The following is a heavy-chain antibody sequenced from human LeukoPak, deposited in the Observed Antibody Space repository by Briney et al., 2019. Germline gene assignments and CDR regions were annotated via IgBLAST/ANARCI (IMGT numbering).Heavy chain of an antibody. J-gene: IGHJ4*02. CDR3: AKDWSGSSQGFDY. CDR2: ISYDGSNK. D-gene: IGHD6-6*01. CDR1: GFTFSSYA. V-gene: IGHV3-30-3*01. Sequence: GGSLRLSCAASGFTFSSYAMSWVRQAPGKGLEWVAVISYDGSNKYYADSVKGRFTISRDNSKNTLYLQMNSLRAEDTAVYYCAKDWSGSSQGFDYWGQGTLVTVSS.